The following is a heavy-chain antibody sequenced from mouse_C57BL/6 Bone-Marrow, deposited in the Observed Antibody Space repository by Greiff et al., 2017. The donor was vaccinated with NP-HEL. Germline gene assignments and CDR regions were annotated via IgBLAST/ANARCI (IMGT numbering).Heavy chain of an antibody. CDR3: ARDGGKLRRGRAWFAY. Sequence: VQLQQSGPELVKPGASVKISCKASGYTFTDYYMNWVKQSHGKSLEWIGDINPNNGGTSYNQKFKGKATLTVDKSSSTAYMELRSLTSEDSAVYYCARDGGKLRRGRAWFAYWGQGTLVTVSA. D-gene: IGHD2-4*01. V-gene: IGHV1-26*01. CDR1: GYTFTDYY. CDR2: INPNNGGT. J-gene: IGHJ3*01.